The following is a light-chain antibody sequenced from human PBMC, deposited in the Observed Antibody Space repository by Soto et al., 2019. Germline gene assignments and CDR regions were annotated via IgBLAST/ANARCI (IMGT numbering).Light chain of an antibody. V-gene: IGKV1-17*03. CDR1: QGISYY. Sequence: DIQMTQSPSTLSAYVGDRVTLTCRASQGISYYLAWFQQKPGKVATRLVYRDADLVSGVPSRISGSGSVTEFSPTISRLQAEDDATYYCQQSNSFRHSFGGGTKVDIK. CDR3: QQSNSFRHS. J-gene: IGKJ4*01. CDR2: RDA.